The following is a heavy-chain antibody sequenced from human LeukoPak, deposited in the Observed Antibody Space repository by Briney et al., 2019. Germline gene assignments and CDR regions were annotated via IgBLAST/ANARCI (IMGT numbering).Heavy chain of an antibody. CDR1: GFTFSSYW. D-gene: IGHD5-24*01. CDR2: INSDGGST. CDR3: ARRIQGMAPYYFDY. J-gene: IGHJ4*02. Sequence: GGSLRLSCTASGFTFSSYWMHWVRQAPGKGLMLFSRINSDGGSTSYADSVKGRFTISRDNAKNTLYLQMNSLRAEDTAVYYCARRIQGMAPYYFDYWGQGTLVTVSS. V-gene: IGHV3-74*01.